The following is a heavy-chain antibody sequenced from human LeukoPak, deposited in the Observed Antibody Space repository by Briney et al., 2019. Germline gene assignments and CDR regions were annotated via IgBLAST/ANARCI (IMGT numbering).Heavy chain of an antibody. V-gene: IGHV4-30-2*01. CDR2: LYHSGST. CDR1: GGSISSGGYY. D-gene: IGHD5-24*01. J-gene: IGHJ3*02. Sequence: SETLSLTCTVSGGSISSGGYYWSWIRQPPGKGLEWIGYLYHSGSTYYNPSLKSRVTISVDSSKNQFSLKLSSMTAADTAVYYCARDGYKSAFDIWGQGTMVTVSS. CDR3: ARDGYKSAFDI.